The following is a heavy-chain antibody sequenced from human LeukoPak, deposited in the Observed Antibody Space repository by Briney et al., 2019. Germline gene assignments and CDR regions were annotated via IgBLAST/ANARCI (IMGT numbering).Heavy chain of an antibody. V-gene: IGHV4-34*01. Sequence: SETLSLTCAVYGGSFSGYYWSWIRQPPGKGLEWIGEINHSGSTNYNPSLKSRVTISVDTSKNQFSLKLSSVTAADTAVYYCARGRGPFDPWGQGTLVTVSS. CDR2: INHSGST. CDR3: ARGRGPFDP. CDR1: GGSFSGYY. J-gene: IGHJ5*02. D-gene: IGHD1-26*01.